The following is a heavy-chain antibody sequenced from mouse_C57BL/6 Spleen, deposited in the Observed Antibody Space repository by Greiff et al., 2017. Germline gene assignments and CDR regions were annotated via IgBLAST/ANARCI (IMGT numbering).Heavy chain of an antibody. Sequence: QVQLKESGPELVKPGASVKISCKASGYAFSSSWMNWVKQRPGKGLEWIGRIYPGDGDTNYNGKFKGKATLTADKSSSTAYMQLSSLTAEDSAVYFCAKFTTGVAPYFDYWGQGTTLTVSS. CDR2: IYPGDGDT. CDR3: AKFTTGVAPYFDY. J-gene: IGHJ2*01. CDR1: GYAFSSSW. V-gene: IGHV1-82*01. D-gene: IGHD1-1*01.